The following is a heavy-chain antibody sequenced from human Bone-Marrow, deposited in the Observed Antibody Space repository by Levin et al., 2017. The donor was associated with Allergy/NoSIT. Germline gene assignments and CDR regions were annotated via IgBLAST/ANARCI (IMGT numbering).Heavy chain of an antibody. J-gene: IGHJ3*01. V-gene: IGHV4-4*02. Sequence: SETLSLTCAVSGGSITSSNWWSWVRQAPGKGLESIGEIYHSGTTNYNPSLKSRVTISVDKSKNQFSLRLTSMTAADTAVYYCARAPWLGYFDFWGQGTMVTVSS. CDR3: ARAPWLGYFDF. D-gene: IGHD6-19*01. CDR1: GGSITSSNW. CDR2: IYHSGTT.